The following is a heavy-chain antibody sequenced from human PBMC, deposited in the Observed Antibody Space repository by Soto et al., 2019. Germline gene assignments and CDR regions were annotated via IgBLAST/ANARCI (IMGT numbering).Heavy chain of an antibody. Sequence: ESGGGVVQPGRSLRLSCAASGFTFSSYGMHWVRQAPGKGLEWVAVIWYDGSNKYYADSVKGRFTISRDNSKNTLYLQMNSLRAEDTAVYYCARDIAPYSSSWFDAFDIWGQGTMVTVSS. D-gene: IGHD6-13*01. CDR3: ARDIAPYSSSWFDAFDI. CDR2: IWYDGSNK. V-gene: IGHV3-33*01. J-gene: IGHJ3*02. CDR1: GFTFSSYG.